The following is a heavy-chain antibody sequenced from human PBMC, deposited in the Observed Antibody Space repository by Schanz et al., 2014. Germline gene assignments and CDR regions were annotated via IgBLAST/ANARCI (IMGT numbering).Heavy chain of an antibody. Sequence: EVQLLESGGALEQPGGSLRLSCAASGITFSDYAMSWVRQAPGKGLEWVSTIASGGSHTFYADSVKGRFNISRDNSKNTLYLQMNSLRAEDTALYYCAKDRQTTVNRVGYYYGMDVWGQGTLVTVSS. D-gene: IGHD4-4*01. CDR1: GITFSDYA. CDR2: IASGGSHT. V-gene: IGHV3-23*01. CDR3: AKDRQTTVNRVGYYYGMDV. J-gene: IGHJ6*02.